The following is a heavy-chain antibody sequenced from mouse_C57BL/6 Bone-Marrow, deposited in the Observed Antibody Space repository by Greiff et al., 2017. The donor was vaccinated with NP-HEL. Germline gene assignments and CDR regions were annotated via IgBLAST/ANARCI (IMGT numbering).Heavy chain of an antibody. V-gene: IGHV1-4*01. CDR1: GYTFTSYT. Sequence: QVQLQQSGAELARPGASVKMSCKASGYTFTSYTMHWVKQRPGQGLEWIGYINPSSGYTKYNQKFKDKATLTADKSSSTAYMQLSSLTSEDSAVYYCAEEQLRLRGYFDYWGQGTTLTVSS. J-gene: IGHJ2*01. CDR2: INPSSGYT. D-gene: IGHD3-2*02. CDR3: AEEQLRLRGYFDY.